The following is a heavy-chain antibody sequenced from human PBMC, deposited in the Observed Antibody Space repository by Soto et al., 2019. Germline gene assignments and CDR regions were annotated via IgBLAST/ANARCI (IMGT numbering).Heavy chain of an antibody. CDR3: AAVDPSGTVVTPTDY. D-gene: IGHD2-15*01. V-gene: IGHV1-58*01. Sequence: ASVKVSCKASGFTFTSSAVQWVRQARGQRLEWIGWIVVGSGNTNYAQKFQERVTITRDMSTSTAYMELSSLRSEDTAVYYCAAVDPSGTVVTPTDYWGQGTLVTVSS. CDR2: IVVGSGNT. J-gene: IGHJ4*02. CDR1: GFTFTSSA.